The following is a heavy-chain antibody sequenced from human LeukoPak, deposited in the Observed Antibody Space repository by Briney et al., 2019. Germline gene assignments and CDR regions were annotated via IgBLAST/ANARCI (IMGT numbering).Heavy chain of an antibody. CDR1: AFIFSNYN. CDR2: ITSSGSYI. CDR3: AELGITVIGGV. D-gene: IGHD3-10*02. Sequence: PGGSLRLSCAASAFIFSNYNMNGVRQAPGKGREWVSSITSSGSYIYYADSVKGRFTISRDNAKNSLYLQMNSLRAEDTAVYYCAELGITVIGGVWGKGTTVTISS. J-gene: IGHJ6*04. V-gene: IGHV3-21*01.